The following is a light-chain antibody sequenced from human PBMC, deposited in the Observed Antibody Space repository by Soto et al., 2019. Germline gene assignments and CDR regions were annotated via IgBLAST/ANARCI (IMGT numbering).Light chain of an antibody. J-gene: IGLJ2*01. Sequence: NFMLTQPHSVSESPGKTVTISCTRSSGSIASNYVQWYQQRPGSAPTTVIYEDNQRPSGVPDRFSGSIDSSSNSASLTISGLKTEDEADYYSQSYDSNNHVVFGGGTKLTVL. V-gene: IGLV6-57*04. CDR3: QSYDSNNHVV. CDR2: EDN. CDR1: SGSIASNY.